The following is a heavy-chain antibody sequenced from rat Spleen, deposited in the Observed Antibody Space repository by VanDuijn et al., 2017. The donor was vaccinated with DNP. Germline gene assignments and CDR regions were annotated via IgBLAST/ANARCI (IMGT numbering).Heavy chain of an antibody. V-gene: IGHV5-7*01. D-gene: IGHD4-4*01. CDR1: GFTFSDYN. CDR2: ISYDGSST. CDR3: AWGYGPYAMDA. J-gene: IGHJ4*01. Sequence: EVQLVESGGGLVQPGRSLKLSCAASGFTFSDYNMAWVRQAPKKGLEWVATISYDGSSTYYRDSVKGRFTISRDNAKSTLYLQMDSLRSEDTATYYCAWGYGPYAMDAWGQGTSVTVSS.